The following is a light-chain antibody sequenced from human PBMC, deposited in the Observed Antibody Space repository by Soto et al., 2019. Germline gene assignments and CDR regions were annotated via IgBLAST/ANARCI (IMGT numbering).Light chain of an antibody. CDR1: SSDVGSYNL. V-gene: IGLV2-23*02. Sequence: QSALTQPASVSGSPGQSITISCTGTSSDVGSYNLVSWYQQHPGKAPKLIIFEVNKRPSGVSNRFSGSKSGNTASLTISGLLAEHEADYYCCSYARSSTLYVFGTGTKLTVL. CDR3: CSYARSSTLYV. J-gene: IGLJ1*01. CDR2: EVN.